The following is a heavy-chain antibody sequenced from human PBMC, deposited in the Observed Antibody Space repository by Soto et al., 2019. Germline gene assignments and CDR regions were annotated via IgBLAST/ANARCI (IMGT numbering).Heavy chain of an antibody. Sequence: EVQLMESGGGLVQPGGSLRLSCAASEFSFSSYALNWVRQAPGKGLEWVSAISATGTTTYYADSVKGRFTISRDNSKRPLFRQMDSLSPEDTAVYYCATYSSPFDYWGQGTLVTVSS. V-gene: IGHV3-23*01. CDR3: ATYSSPFDY. CDR1: EFSFSSYA. D-gene: IGHD6-13*01. CDR2: ISATGTTT. J-gene: IGHJ4*02.